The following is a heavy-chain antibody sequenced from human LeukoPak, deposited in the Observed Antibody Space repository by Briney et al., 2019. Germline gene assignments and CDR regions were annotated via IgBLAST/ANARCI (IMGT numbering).Heavy chain of an antibody. V-gene: IGHV1-69*05. CDR1: GGTFSSYA. J-gene: IGHJ6*03. Sequence: GSSVKVSCKASGGTFSSYAISWVRQAPGQGLEWMGGIIPIFGTANYAQKFQGRVTITTDESTSTAYMELSSLRSEDTAVYYCARGGGYATVYYYYMDVWGKGTTVTVSS. CDR3: ARGGGYATVYYYYMDV. D-gene: IGHD6-25*01. CDR2: IIPIFGTA.